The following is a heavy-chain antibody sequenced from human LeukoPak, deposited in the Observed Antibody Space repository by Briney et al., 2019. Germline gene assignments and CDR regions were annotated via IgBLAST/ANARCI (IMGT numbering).Heavy chain of an antibody. J-gene: IGHJ4*02. CDR1: GFTFSSYW. CDR3: AGGGYSYGPFDY. V-gene: IGHV3-74*01. CDR2: INSDGSST. Sequence: GGSLRLSCAASGFTFSSYWMHWVRQAPGKGLVWVSRINSDGSSTSYADSVKGRFTISRDNAKNTLYLQMNSLRAEDTAVYYCAGGGYSYGPFDYWGQGTLVTVSS. D-gene: IGHD5-18*01.